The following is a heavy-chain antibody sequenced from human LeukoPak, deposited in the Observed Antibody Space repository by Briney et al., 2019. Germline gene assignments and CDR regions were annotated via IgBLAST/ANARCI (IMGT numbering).Heavy chain of an antibody. CDR2: ISSSGSTI. CDR1: GFTFSSYE. Sequence: GGSLRLSCAASGFTFSSYEMNWVRQAPGKGLEWVSYISSSGSTIYYADSVKGRFTISRDNAKNSLYLQMNSLRAEDTAVYYCARDLGPSSSWYEDAFDIWDQGTMVTVSS. V-gene: IGHV3-48*03. D-gene: IGHD6-13*01. J-gene: IGHJ3*02. CDR3: ARDLGPSSSWYEDAFDI.